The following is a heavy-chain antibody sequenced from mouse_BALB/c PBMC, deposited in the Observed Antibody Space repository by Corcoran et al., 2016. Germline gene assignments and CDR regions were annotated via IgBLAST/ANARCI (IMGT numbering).Heavy chain of an antibody. D-gene: IGHD2-1*01. V-gene: IGHV14-3*02. CDR1: GFNIKDTY. Sequence: EVQLQQSGAELVKPGASVKLSCTASGFNIKDTYMHWVKQRHEQGLEWIGRIDPANGSTKYDPKFQGKATMTADTSSNTVYLHLSSLTSEATAVYYCGRSREGNYVVYWGQGTTLTVSS. CDR3: GRSREGNYVVY. CDR2: IDPANGST. J-gene: IGHJ2*01.